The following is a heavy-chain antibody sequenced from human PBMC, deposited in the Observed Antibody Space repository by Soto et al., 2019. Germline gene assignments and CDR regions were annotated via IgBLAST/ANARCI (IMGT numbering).Heavy chain of an antibody. Sequence: QVQLVESGGGVVQPGGSLRLSCVASGFNFRTYGMHWVRQAPGKGLEWVANIFYDGISKYYADAVRGRFSVSRDNSKNTLDLQMTSLKEEDTAVYYCARDRQQWLTSPLVPWRQGTLVTVSS. CDR2: IFYDGISK. CDR1: GFNFRTYG. J-gene: IGHJ5*02. CDR3: ARDRQQWLTSPLVP. V-gene: IGHV3-30*03. D-gene: IGHD6-19*01.